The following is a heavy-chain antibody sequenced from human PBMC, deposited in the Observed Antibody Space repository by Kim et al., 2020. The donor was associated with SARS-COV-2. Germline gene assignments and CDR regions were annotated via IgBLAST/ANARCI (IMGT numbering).Heavy chain of an antibody. CDR2: IWYDGSNK. CDR1: GFTFSSYG. J-gene: IGHJ6*02. Sequence: GGSLRLSCAASGFTFSSYGMHWVRQAPGKGLEWVAVIWYDGSNKYYADSVKGRFTISRDNSKNTLYLQINSLRAEDTAVYYCARDSSGAAGYYYGMDVWGQGTTVTVSS. V-gene: IGHV3-33*01. D-gene: IGHD6-13*01. CDR3: ARDSSGAAGYYYGMDV.